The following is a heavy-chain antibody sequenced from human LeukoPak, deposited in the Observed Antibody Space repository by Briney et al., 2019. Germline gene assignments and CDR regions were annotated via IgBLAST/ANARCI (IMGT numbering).Heavy chain of an antibody. V-gene: IGHV4-38-2*01. CDR1: GSSISNSYY. Sequence: SETLSLTCAASGSSISNSYYWVWIRPPPGKGLEWIGSIYHSGSTYYNPSLTSRVTISVDTSRNQFSLRLASVTAADTAVYYCARDTSAIAVAGTSNWGQGTLVTVSS. J-gene: IGHJ1*01. D-gene: IGHD6-19*01. CDR3: ARDTSAIAVAGTSN. CDR2: IYHSGST.